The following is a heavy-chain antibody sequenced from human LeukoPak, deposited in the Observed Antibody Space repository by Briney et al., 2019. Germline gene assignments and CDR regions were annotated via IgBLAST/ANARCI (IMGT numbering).Heavy chain of an antibody. D-gene: IGHD3-10*02. CDR2: ISSSGSTI. J-gene: IGHJ6*04. Sequence: GGSLRLSCAASGFTFSSYGMNWVRQAPGKGLEWVSYISSSGSTIYYADSVKGRFAISRDNAKNSLYLQMNSLRAEDTAVYYCAELGITMIGGVWGKGTTVTISS. CDR1: GFTFSSYG. CDR3: AELGITMIGGV. V-gene: IGHV3-48*04.